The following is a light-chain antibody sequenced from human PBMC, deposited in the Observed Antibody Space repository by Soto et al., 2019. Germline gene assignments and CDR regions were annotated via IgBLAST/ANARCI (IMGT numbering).Light chain of an antibody. CDR3: GTWDYSLTAFV. J-gene: IGLJ2*01. CDR2: DNN. V-gene: IGLV1-51*01. Sequence: QSVLTQPPSVSAAPGEKVTISCSGRTSNIANNFVSWYQQLPGTAPQLLIHDNNKRPSGVPDRFSGSKSGSSATLDITGLQTGDEAHYYCGTWDYSLTAFVFGGRTKLTVL. CDR1: TSNIANNF.